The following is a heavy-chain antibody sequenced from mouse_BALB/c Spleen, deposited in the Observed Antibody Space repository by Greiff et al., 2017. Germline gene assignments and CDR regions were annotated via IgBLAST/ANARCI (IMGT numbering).Heavy chain of an antibody. V-gene: IGHV7-3*02. CDR2: IRNKANGYTT. J-gene: IGHJ4*01. Sequence: EVQVVESGGGLVQPGGSLRLSCATSGFTFTDYYMSWVRQPPGKALEWLGFIRNKANGYTTEYSASVKGRFTISRDNSQSILYLQMNTLRAEDSATYYCATMDYWGQGTSVTVAS. CDR3: ATMDY. CDR1: GFTFTDYY.